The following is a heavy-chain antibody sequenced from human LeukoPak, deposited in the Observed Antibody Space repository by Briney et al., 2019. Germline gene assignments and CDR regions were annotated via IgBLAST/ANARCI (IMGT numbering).Heavy chain of an antibody. CDR3: ARLGIKAVAGPYFDY. J-gene: IGHJ4*02. D-gene: IGHD6-19*01. CDR1: GGSISSSSYY. Sequence: KPSETLSLTCTVSGGSISSSSYYWGWLRQPPGKGLEWIGSIYYSGSTYYNPSLKSRVTISVDTSKNQFSLKLSSVTAADTAVYYCARLGIKAVAGPYFDYWGQGTLVTVSS. CDR2: IYYSGST. V-gene: IGHV4-39*01.